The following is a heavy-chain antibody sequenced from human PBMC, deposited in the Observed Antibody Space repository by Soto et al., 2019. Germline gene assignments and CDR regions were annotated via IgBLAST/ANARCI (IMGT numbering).Heavy chain of an antibody. CDR3: VKDESINWYSGHFRH. CDR2: INWNSGSI. Sequence: EVQLVESGGGLVQPGRSLRLSCAASGFTFDDYAMHWVRQVPGQGLEWVSGINWNSGSIGYGESVKGRFAISRDNAKNSLQLQLNSLSAEDTAFYYCVKDESINWYSGHFRHWGQGTLVTVSS. V-gene: IGHV3-9*01. J-gene: IGHJ1*01. CDR1: GFTFDDYA. D-gene: IGHD6-13*01.